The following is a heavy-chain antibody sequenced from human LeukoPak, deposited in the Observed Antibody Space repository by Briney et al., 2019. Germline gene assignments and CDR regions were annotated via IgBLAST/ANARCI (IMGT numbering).Heavy chain of an antibody. J-gene: IGHJ6*02. Sequence: PGGSLRLSCAASGFTFSSYAMSWVRQAPGKGLEWVSGISGSGGSTYYADSVKGRFTISRGNSKNTLYLQMNSLRAEDTAVYYCARDLYYYDSSGYSYYYYGMDVWGQGTTVTVSS. D-gene: IGHD3-22*01. CDR1: GFTFSSYA. V-gene: IGHV3-23*01. CDR2: ISGSGGST. CDR3: ARDLYYYDSSGYSYYYYGMDV.